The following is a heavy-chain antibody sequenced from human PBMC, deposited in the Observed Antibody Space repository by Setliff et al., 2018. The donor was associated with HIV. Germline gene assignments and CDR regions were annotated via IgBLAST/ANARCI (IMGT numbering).Heavy chain of an antibody. Sequence: SETLSLTCTVSGGSSNSYYWGWIRQPPGKGLEWIAIIHYNGRTYYDPSLKSRVTIFVDTSKNQFSLKLSSVTAADTAVYYCASNSGWLDYWGQGTLVTVSS. CDR1: GGSSNSYY. J-gene: IGHJ4*02. CDR2: IHYNGRT. CDR3: ASNSGWLDY. V-gene: IGHV4-39*07. D-gene: IGHD5-12*01.